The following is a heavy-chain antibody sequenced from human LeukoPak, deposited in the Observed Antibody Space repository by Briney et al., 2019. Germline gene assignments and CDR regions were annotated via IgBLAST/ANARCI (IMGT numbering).Heavy chain of an antibody. J-gene: IGHJ5*02. CDR3: ARDSGSGSYTNWFDP. Sequence: SGTLSLTCAVSGGSISSSNWWSWVRQPPGKGLEWIGEIYHSGSTNYNPSLKSRVTISVDKSENQFSLKLSSVTAADTAVYYCARDSGSGSYTNWFDPWGQGTLVTVSS. CDR1: GGSISSSNW. V-gene: IGHV4-4*02. CDR2: IYHSGST. D-gene: IGHD3-10*01.